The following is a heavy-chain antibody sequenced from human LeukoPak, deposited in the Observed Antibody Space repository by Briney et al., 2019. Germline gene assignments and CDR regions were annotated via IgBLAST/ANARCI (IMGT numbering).Heavy chain of an antibody. J-gene: IGHJ4*02. CDR1: GYSISSGYY. D-gene: IGHD3-10*01. V-gene: IGHV4-38-2*01. CDR3: ASARGVIITAPIFDY. Sequence: PSETLSLTCAVSGYSISSGYYWGWIRQPPGKGPEWIGSIYHGGSTYYNPSLKSRVTISVDTSKNQFSLKLSSVTAADTAVYYCASARGVIITAPIFDYWGQGTLVTVSS. CDR2: IYHGGST.